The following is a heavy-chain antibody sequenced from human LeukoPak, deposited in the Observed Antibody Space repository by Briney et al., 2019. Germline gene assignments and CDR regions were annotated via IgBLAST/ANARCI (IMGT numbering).Heavy chain of an antibody. CDR2: ISSSSSYI. CDR1: GFTFSSYG. Sequence: GGSLRLSCVASGFTFSSYGMNWVRQAPGKGLEWVSFISSSSSYIYYADSVKGRFTISRDNAKNSLYLQMNSLRAEDTAVYCCARIPKGAFDIWGQGTMVTVSS. CDR3: ARIPKGAFDI. V-gene: IGHV3-21*01. J-gene: IGHJ3*02.